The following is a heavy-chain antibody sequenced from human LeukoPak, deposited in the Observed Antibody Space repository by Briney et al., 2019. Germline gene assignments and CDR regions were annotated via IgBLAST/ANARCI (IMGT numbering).Heavy chain of an antibody. V-gene: IGHV1-18*01. CDR1: GYSFTSYG. CDR3: ARAAVLSGPDYYYMDV. J-gene: IGHJ6*03. Sequence: ASVKVSCKASGYSFTSYGISWVRQAPGQGLEWMGWSTVYNGNTNYPQKLQGRVTMSTNTSTSTAYMVLRRLRSDDTAVYYCARAAVLSGPDYYYMDVWGKGTTVTVSS. CDR2: STVYNGNT. D-gene: IGHD1-14*01.